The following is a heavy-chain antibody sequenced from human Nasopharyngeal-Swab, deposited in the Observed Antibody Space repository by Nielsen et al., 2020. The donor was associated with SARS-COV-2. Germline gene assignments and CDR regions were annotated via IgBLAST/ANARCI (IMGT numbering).Heavy chain of an antibody. Sequence: GKSLKISCAASGFTFISYAMSWVRQAPGKVLEWVSAISGSGGCTYYADSVKGRFTISRDNSKNTLYLQMNILRAEDTAVYYCAKLYYDFWSGYYTSPQPGNWFDPWGQGTLVTVSS. D-gene: IGHD3-3*01. V-gene: IGHV3-23*01. J-gene: IGHJ5*02. CDR2: ISGSGGCT. CDR3: AKLYYDFWSGYYTSPQPGNWFDP. CDR1: GFTFISYA.